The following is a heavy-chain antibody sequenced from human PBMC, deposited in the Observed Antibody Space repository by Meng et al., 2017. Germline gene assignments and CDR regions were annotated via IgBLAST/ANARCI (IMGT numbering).Heavy chain of an antibody. V-gene: IGHV4-61*01. CDR1: CGSFGRGNYY. Sequence: QVQLLELGPWLVRLSETLSRTCTVSCGSFGRGNYYWSLIRNPPGKGLEWIGYIVYSGSTTYNPSLKTRVTISVDTSKNQFSLKLTSVTAVDTAVYFCARDVGGDYETLFDYWGQGTLVTVSS. CDR2: IVYSGST. D-gene: IGHD4-17*01. J-gene: IGHJ4*02. CDR3: ARDVGGDYETLFDY.